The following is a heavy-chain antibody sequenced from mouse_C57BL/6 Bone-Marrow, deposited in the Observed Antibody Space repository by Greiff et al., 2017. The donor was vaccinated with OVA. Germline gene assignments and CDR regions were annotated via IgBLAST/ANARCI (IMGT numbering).Heavy chain of an antibody. CDR2: ISSGGDYI. V-gene: IGHV5S21*01. CDR3: TRRSFYYDYDRAMDY. J-gene: IGHJ4*01. D-gene: IGHD2-4*01. CDR1: GFTFSSYA. Sequence: EVKVVESGEGLVKPGGSLKLSCAASGFTFSSYAMSWVRQTPEKRLEWVAYISSGGDYIYYADTVKGRFTISRDNARNTLYLQMSSLKSEDTAMYYCTRRSFYYDYDRAMDYWGQGTSVTVSS.